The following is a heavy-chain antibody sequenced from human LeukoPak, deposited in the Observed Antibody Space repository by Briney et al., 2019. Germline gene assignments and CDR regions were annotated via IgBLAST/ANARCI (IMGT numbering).Heavy chain of an antibody. CDR2: FYYDGRT. CDR3: ARRAHLGMTI. J-gene: IGHJ3*02. Sequence: SETLSLTCTVSGGSFSDSSYYWAWIRRPPGKGLEWIGSFYYDGRTYYNPSLESRVTVSVDRSKNQFFVRLTSVSAADTAVYYCARRAHLGMTIWGQGTLVTVSS. D-gene: IGHD1-14*01. V-gene: IGHV4-39*01. CDR1: GGSFSDSSYY.